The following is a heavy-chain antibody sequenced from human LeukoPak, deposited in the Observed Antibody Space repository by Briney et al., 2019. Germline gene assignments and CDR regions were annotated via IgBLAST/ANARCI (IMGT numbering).Heavy chain of an antibody. D-gene: IGHD1-26*01. CDR1: GFTFSNYW. J-gene: IGHJ4*02. CDR3: ARGGTSGSLIY. V-gene: IGHV3-74*01. CDR2: INSDGGTT. Sequence: GGSLRLSCAASGFTFSNYWMHWVRQAPLKGLVWVSRINSDGGTTGYADSVKGRFTISRDNAKNTLYLQMNSLRAEDTALYHCARGGTSGSLIYWGQGTLVTVSS.